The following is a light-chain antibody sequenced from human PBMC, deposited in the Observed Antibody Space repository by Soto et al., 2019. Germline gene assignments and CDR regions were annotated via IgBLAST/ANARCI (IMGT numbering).Light chain of an antibody. V-gene: IGKV3-11*01. J-gene: IGKJ1*01. CDR2: DAS. Sequence: EIVLTQSPATLSLSPGERATLSCRASQSVSNSLAWYQQKPGQAPRLLISDASNRATGIPGRFSGSGSGTDFSLTISSLEPEDVAGYYCQQRSNWPWTFGQGTKVEIK. CDR1: QSVSNS. CDR3: QQRSNWPWT.